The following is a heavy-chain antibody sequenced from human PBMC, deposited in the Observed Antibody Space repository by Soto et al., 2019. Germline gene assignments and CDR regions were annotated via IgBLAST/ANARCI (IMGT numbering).Heavy chain of an antibody. CDR1: GYTFTSYG. CDR3: ARVGQYYYDSSAYLPKFDI. J-gene: IGHJ3*02. V-gene: IGHV1-18*01. CDR2: ISAYNGNT. Sequence: GASVKVSCKASGYTFTSYGISWVRQAPGQGLDWMGWISAYNGNTNYAQKLQGRVTMTTDTSTSTAYMELRSLRSDDTAVYYCARVGQYYYDSSAYLPKFDIWGQGTMVTVSS. D-gene: IGHD3-22*01.